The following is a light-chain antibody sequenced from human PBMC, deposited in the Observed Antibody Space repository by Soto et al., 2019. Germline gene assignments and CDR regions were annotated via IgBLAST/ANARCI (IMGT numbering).Light chain of an antibody. CDR1: SSDIGAYNF. CDR2: DVN. V-gene: IGLV2-14*03. Sequence: QSALTQPASVSGSPGQSITISCTGTSSDIGAYNFVSWYQQHPGKAPKLMLYDVNIRTSGVSNRFSGSKSGNTASLTISGLQAEDGADYYCTSWTTSTTMIFGGGTKLTVL. CDR3: TSWTTSTTMI. J-gene: IGLJ2*01.